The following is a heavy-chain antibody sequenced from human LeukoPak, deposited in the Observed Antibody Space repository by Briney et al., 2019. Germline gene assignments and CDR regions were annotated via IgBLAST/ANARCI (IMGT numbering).Heavy chain of an antibody. CDR2: IYYSGST. CDR3: ARVYRSSTSCYLDY. J-gene: IGHJ4*02. D-gene: IGHD2-2*01. CDR1: GGSISSSSYY. Sequence: PSETLSHTCTVSGGSISSSSYYWGWIRQPPGKGLEWIGSIYYSGSTYYNPSLKSRVTISVDTSKNQFSLKLSSVTAADTAVYYCARVYRSSTSCYLDYWGQGTLVTVSS. V-gene: IGHV4-39*07.